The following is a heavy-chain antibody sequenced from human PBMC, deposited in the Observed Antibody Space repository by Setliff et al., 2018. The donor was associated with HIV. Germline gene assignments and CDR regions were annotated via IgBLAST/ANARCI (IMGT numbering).Heavy chain of an antibody. V-gene: IGHV3-21*04. CDR2: ISSSSSYI. CDR3: ARLAHPRYSGNYYGTSAGTFDY. J-gene: IGHJ4*02. CDR1: GFTFSSYS. Sequence: PGGSLRLSCAASGFTFSSYSMNWVRQAPGKGLEWVSFISSSSSYIYYADSVKGRFTISRHNSKNTLYLQMNSLRADDTAVYFCARLAHPRYSGNYYGTSAGTFDYWGQGTLVTVSS. D-gene: IGHD1-26*01.